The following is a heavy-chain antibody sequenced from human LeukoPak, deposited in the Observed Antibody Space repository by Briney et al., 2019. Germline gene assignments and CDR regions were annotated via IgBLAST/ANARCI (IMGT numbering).Heavy chain of an antibody. V-gene: IGHV3-21*01. D-gene: IGHD4-17*01. CDR1: GFTFSNFS. Sequence: GGSLRLSCAASGFTFSNFSMNWVRQAPGKGLEWVSSISSSSSYIYYADSVKGRFTISRDNAKNSLYLQMNSLRAEDTAVYYCARAYGDYVDSFDYWGQGTLVTVS. CDR3: ARAYGDYVDSFDY. CDR2: ISSSSSYI. J-gene: IGHJ4*02.